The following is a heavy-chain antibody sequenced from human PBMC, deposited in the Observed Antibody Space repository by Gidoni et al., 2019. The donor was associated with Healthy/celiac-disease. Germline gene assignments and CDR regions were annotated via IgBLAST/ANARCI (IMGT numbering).Heavy chain of an antibody. CDR3: ARDGRKYSSSSSWFDP. V-gene: IGHV3-33*01. D-gene: IGHD6-6*01. CDR2: IWYDGSDK. CDR1: GFTFSNYA. Sequence: QVQLVETGGGVVQPGRSLRLSCAASGFTFSNYAMHWVRQAPGKGLEWVALIWYDGSDKYYADSVKGRFTISRDNSKNTLYLQMNSLRAEDTAVYYCARDGRKYSSSSSWFDPWGQGTLVTVSS. J-gene: IGHJ5*02.